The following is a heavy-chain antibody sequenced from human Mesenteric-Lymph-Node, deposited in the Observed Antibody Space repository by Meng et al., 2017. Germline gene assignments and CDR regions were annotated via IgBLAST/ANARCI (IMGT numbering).Heavy chain of an antibody. CDR1: GFTFSSYG. CDR2: IWYDRSNK. D-gene: IGHD2-15*01. J-gene: IGHJ6*02. Sequence: GESLKISCAASGFTFSSYGMHWVRPAPGKGLEWVAVIWYDRSNKYYADSVKGRFTISRDNSKNTLYLQMNSLRAEDTAVYYCAREGRYCSGGSCYSEGYYYYGMDVWGQGTTVTVSS. CDR3: AREGRYCSGGSCYSEGYYYYGMDV. V-gene: IGHV3-33*01.